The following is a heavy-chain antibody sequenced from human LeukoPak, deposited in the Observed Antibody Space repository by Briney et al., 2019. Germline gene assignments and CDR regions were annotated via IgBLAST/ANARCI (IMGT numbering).Heavy chain of an antibody. CDR1: GGSISSSSYY. CDR3: ARASDCSGGSCALDY. J-gene: IGHJ4*02. CDR2: IYYSGST. Sequence: SETLSLTCTVSGGSISSSSYYWGWIRQPPGKGLEWIGSIYYSGSTYYNPSLKSRVTMSVDTSKNQYSLKLSSVTAADTAVYYCARASDCSGGSCALDYWGPGTLVTVSS. D-gene: IGHD2-15*01. V-gene: IGHV4-39*07.